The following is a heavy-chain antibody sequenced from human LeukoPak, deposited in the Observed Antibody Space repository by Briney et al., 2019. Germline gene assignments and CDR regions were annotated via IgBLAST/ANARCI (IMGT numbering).Heavy chain of an antibody. V-gene: IGHV1-3*01. CDR2: INAGNGNT. CDR3: ARDFDYGSGPLDY. CDR1: GYTFTRYA. Sequence: ASVKVSCTASGYTFTRYAMHWVRQAPGQRLEWMGWINAGNGNTKYSQKFQGRVTITRDTSASTAYMELSSLRSEDTAVYYCARDFDYGSGPLDYWGQGTLVTVSS. J-gene: IGHJ4*02. D-gene: IGHD3-10*01.